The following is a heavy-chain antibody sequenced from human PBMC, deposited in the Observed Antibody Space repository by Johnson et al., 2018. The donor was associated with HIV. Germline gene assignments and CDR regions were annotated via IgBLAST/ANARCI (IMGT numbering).Heavy chain of an antibody. V-gene: IGHV3-30*04. CDR2: ISYDGSNK. D-gene: IGHD3-22*01. J-gene: IGHJ3*02. Sequence: QVQLVESGGGVVQPGRSLRLSCAASGFTFSSYAMHWVSQAPGKGLEWVAVISYDGSNKYYADSVKGRFTISRDNSKNTLYLQMNSLRTEDTAVYYCAKVRVAAMIVVVSGRDAFDIWGQGTMVTVSS. CDR1: GFTFSSYA. CDR3: AKVRVAAMIVVVSGRDAFDI.